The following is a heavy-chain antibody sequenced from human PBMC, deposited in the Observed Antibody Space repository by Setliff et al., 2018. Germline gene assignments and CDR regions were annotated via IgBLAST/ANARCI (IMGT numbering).Heavy chain of an antibody. V-gene: IGHV4-59*01. CDR3: ARLAVPYYFDY. J-gene: IGHJ4*02. D-gene: IGHD4-17*01. CDR2: IYNGGST. Sequence: SETLSLTCTVSGGSISSFSWSWIRQPPGKGLEWIAYIYNGGSTNYNPSLESRVTISVDTSNNQFSLKLSSVTAADTAVYYCARLAVPYYFDYWGQGTLVTVSS. CDR1: GGSISSFS.